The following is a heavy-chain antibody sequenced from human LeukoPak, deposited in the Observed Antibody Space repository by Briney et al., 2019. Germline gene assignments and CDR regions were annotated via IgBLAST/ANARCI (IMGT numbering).Heavy chain of an antibody. CDR2: INPSGGST. CDR3: ARVRFLEWFSI. J-gene: IGHJ3*02. D-gene: IGHD3-3*01. V-gene: IGHV1-46*01. Sequence: ASVKVSCKASGYTFTSYYVHWVRQAPGQGLEWMGIINPSGGSTSYAQKFQGRVTMTRDTSTSTAYMELRSLRSDDTAVYYCARVRFLEWFSIWGQGTMVTVSS. CDR1: GYTFTSYY.